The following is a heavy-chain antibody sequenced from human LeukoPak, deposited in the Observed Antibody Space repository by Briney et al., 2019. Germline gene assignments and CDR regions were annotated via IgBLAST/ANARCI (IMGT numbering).Heavy chain of an antibody. CDR3: ARDYGSRYYDSSGYEPLYYFDY. D-gene: IGHD3-22*01. CDR2: INPSGGST. V-gene: IGHV1-46*01. Sequence: WASVKVSCKASGYTFTSYYMHWVRRAPGQGLEWMGIINPSGGSTSYAQKFQGRVTMTRDTSTSTVYMELSSLRSEDTAVYYCARDYGSRYYDSSGYEPLYYFDYWGQGTLVTVSS. CDR1: GYTFTSYY. J-gene: IGHJ4*02.